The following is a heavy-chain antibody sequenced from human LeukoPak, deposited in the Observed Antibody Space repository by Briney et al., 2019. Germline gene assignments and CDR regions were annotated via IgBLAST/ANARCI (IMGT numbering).Heavy chain of an antibody. J-gene: IGHJ6*03. Sequence: SQTLSLTCTVSGGSISSGDYYWSWIRQPPGKGLEWIGYIYYSGSTYYNPSLKSRVTITVDTSKNQFSLKLSSVTAADTAVYYCAREPIAARTPGYFYYMDVWGKGTTVTVSS. CDR1: GGSISSGDYY. CDR2: IYYSGST. V-gene: IGHV4-30-4*08. D-gene: IGHD6-6*01. CDR3: AREPIAARTPGYFYYMDV.